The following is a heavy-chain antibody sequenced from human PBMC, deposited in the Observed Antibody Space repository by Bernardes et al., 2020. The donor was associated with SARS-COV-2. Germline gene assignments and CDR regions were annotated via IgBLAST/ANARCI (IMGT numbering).Heavy chain of an antibody. CDR1: GFSFSNYW. V-gene: IGHV3-74*01. CDR2: INDDGSNT. J-gene: IGHJ4*02. CDR3: LRLVAVVTDHIY. Sequence: GGSLRLSCVVSGFSFSNYWMHWVRQVPGKGLEWVSRINDDGSNTIYADSVRGRFTISIDNALSTLYLQMNSLRAEDTAVYYCLRLVAVVTDHIYWGQGTLVTVSS. D-gene: IGHD2-15*01.